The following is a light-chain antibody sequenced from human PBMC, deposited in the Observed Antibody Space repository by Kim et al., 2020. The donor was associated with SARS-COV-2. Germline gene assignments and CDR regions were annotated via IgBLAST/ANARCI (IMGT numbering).Light chain of an antibody. Sequence: VSAGERATRSCRASQTVSTNVAWYQQKPGQAPRLLIYGTSTRATGVPARFSGSGSGTEFTLTISSLQSEDFAVYYCQQYNNWPPYTVGQGTKLEI. CDR2: GTS. V-gene: IGKV3-15*01. CDR1: QTVSTN. J-gene: IGKJ2*01. CDR3: QQYNNWPPYT.